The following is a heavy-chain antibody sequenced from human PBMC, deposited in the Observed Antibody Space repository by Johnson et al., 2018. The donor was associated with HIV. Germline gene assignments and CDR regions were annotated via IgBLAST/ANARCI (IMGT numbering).Heavy chain of an antibody. CDR1: GFTFSYYA. Sequence: QVQLVESGGGVVQPGRSLRLSCAASGFTFSYYAMHWVRQAPGKGLEWVAVISYDGSNKYYADSVKGRFTISRDNSKNTLYLQMGSLRAEDMAVYYCAIPYFYDSGDYRWGQGTMVTVSS. V-gene: IGHV3-30*14. CDR2: ISYDGSNK. CDR3: AIPYFYDSGDYR. J-gene: IGHJ3*01. D-gene: IGHD3-22*01.